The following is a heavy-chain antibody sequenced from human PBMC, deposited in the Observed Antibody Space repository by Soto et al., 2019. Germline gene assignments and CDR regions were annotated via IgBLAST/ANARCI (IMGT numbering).Heavy chain of an antibody. V-gene: IGHV4-39*01. CDR3: ARLGGYCSCTSCYGYDSMHG. J-gene: IGHJ6*02. Sequence: QLQLQESGPGLVKPSETLSLTCTVSGGSISSGPYSWGWIRQPPGKGLEWIGTFYYSGSTYYNPSLESPVPISVDTSKNQFSLKGSSVTAADAAMYYCARLGGYCSCTSCYGYDSMHGWGQGTRVNVS. CDR1: GGSISSGPYS. CDR2: FYYSGST. D-gene: IGHD2-2*01.